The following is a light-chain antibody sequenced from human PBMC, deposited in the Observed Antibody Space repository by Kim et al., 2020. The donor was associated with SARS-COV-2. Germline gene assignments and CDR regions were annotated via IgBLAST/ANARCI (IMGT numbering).Light chain of an antibody. Sequence: MDTTACTGCRSNCGAGCVVHWYQQLPGTAPKLLIYGNNNRPSGVPDRFSGSKSGNSASLAITGLQAEDEADYYCQSYDSSLSGLVFGGGTQLTVL. CDR2: GNN. V-gene: IGLV1-40*01. J-gene: IGLJ3*02. CDR1: RSNCGAGCV. CDR3: QSYDSSLSGLV.